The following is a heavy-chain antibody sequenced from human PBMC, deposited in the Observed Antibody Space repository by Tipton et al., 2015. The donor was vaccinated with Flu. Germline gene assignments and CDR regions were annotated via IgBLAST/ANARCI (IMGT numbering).Heavy chain of an antibody. Sequence: GSLRLSCAASGFTFSTYWMSWVRQAPGKGLEWVANIKQGGDEKYYVDSVKGRFTISRDNPKNSLYLQLNSLRVEDTAVYYCARTRGGYCTATACFADYFDYWGQGALVTVSS. D-gene: IGHD2-8*02. CDR3: ARTRGGYCTATACFADYFDY. V-gene: IGHV3-7*01. J-gene: IGHJ4*02. CDR1: GFTFSTYW. CDR2: IKQGGDEK.